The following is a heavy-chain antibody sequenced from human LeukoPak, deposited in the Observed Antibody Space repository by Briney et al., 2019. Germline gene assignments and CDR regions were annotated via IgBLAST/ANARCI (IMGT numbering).Heavy chain of an antibody. CDR2: IVVGSGNT. CDR1: GFTFTSSA. D-gene: IGHD1-26*01. V-gene: IGHV1-58*02. Sequence: SVKVSCKASGFTFTSSAMQWVRQSRGQRLEWIGWIVVGSGNTNYAQKFQERVTITRDMSTSTAYMELSSLRSDDTAVYYCARDRVGARHYWGQGTLVTVSS. J-gene: IGHJ4*02. CDR3: ARDRVGARHY.